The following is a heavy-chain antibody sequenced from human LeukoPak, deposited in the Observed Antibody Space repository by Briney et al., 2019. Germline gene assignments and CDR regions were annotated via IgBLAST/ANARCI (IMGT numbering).Heavy chain of an antibody. D-gene: IGHD3-10*01. V-gene: IGHV3-23*01. CDR3: AKDQAPVWVRGNFDY. J-gene: IGHJ4*02. Sequence: PGGSLRLSCAACGFTFSSYYMSWVRQAPGKGREWVSAISGSGGSTYYADSVKGRFTISRDNSKNTLYLQMNRLRGEDTAVYYCAKDQAPVWVRGNFDYWGQGTLVTVSS. CDR1: GFTFSSYY. CDR2: ISGSGGST.